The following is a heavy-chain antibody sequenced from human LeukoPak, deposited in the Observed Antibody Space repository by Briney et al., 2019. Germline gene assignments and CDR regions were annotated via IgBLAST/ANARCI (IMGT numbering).Heavy chain of an antibody. J-gene: IGHJ6*02. CDR3: ARDAGHQLSRRNYYAMDV. V-gene: IGHV4-30-2*01. CDR1: GGSISSGGYS. Sequence: SETLSLTCAVSGGSISSGGYSWSWIRQPPGKGLEWIGYIYHSGSTYYNPSLKSRVTISVDRSKNQFSLKLSSVTAADTAVYYCARDAGHQLSRRNYYAMDVWGQGTTVTVSS. D-gene: IGHD2-2*01. CDR2: IYHSGST.